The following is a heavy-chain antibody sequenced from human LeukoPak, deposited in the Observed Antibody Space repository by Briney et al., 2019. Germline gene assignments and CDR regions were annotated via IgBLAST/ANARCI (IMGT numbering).Heavy chain of an antibody. CDR1: GFTFSSYA. V-gene: IGHV3-21*01. J-gene: IGHJ4*02. CDR3: AAGTVVNYFDY. Sequence: GGSLRLSCAASGFTFSSYAMSWVRQAPGKGLEWVSSISSSSSYIYYADSVKGRFTISRDNAKNSLYLQMNSLRAEDTAVYYCAAGTVVNYFDYWGQGTLVTVSS. D-gene: IGHD4-23*01. CDR2: ISSSSSYI.